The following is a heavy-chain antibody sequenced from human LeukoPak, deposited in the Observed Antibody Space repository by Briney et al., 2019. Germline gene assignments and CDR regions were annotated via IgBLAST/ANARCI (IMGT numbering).Heavy chain of an antibody. V-gene: IGHV3-21*01. Sequence: GGSLRLSCAASGFTFSSYSMNWVRQAPGKGLEWVSFISSRSSYIYYADSVKGRFTISRDNANNSLYLHMNSLRAEDTAVYYCASFRDYSNCNWGQGTLFTVSS. CDR3: ASFRDYSNCN. J-gene: IGHJ4*02. CDR1: GFTFSSYS. D-gene: IGHD4-11*01. CDR2: ISSRSSYI.